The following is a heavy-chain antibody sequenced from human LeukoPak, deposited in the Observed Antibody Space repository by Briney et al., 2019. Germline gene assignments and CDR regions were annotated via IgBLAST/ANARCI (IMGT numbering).Heavy chain of an antibody. J-gene: IGHJ4*02. CDR1: GFTFSSYS. CDR3: ARESRWDNMITFGGVIAHFDY. Sequence: GGSLRLSCAASGFTFSSYSMNWVRQAPGKGLEWVSSISSSSSYIYYADSVKGRFTISRDNAKNSLYLQMNSLRAEDTAVYYCARESRWDNMITFGGVIAHFDYWGQGVLVTVSS. V-gene: IGHV3-21*01. D-gene: IGHD3-16*02. CDR2: ISSSSSYI.